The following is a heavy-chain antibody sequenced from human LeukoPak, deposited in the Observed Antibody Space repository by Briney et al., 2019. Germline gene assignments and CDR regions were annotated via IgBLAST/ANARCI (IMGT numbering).Heavy chain of an antibody. CDR2: IYHSGST. V-gene: IGHV4-38-2*02. Sequence: SETLSLTCTVSGGSISSGYYWGWIRQPPGKGLEWIGSIYHSGSTYYNPSLKSRVTISVDTSKNQFSLKLSSVTAADTAVYYCARVSYYYMDVWGKGTTVTVSS. J-gene: IGHJ6*03. CDR1: GGSISSGYY. CDR3: ARVSYYYMDV.